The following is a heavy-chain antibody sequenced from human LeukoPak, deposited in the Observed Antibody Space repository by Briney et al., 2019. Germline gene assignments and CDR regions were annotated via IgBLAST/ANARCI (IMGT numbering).Heavy chain of an antibody. D-gene: IGHD3-3*01. CDR3: ARDPRPVYYDFWSGYYRENGMDV. CDR2: IKQDGSEK. CDR1: GLTFSNAW. Sequence: PGGSLRLSCAVSGLTFSNAWMSWVRQAPGKGLEWVANIKQDGSEKYYVDSVKGRFTISRDNAKNSLYLQMNSLRAEDTAVYYCARDPRPVYYDFWSGYYRENGMDVWGQGTTVTVSS. V-gene: IGHV3-7*01. J-gene: IGHJ6*02.